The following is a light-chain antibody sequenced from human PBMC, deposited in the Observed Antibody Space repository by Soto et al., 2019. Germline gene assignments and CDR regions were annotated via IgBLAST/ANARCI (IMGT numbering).Light chain of an antibody. Sequence: QSALTQPPSASGTPGQRVTISCSGSSSNIGSNTVHWYQQLPGTAPKLLIYNYSQRPSGVPDRISGSKSGTSASLAISGLQSEDEADYYCAAWDDSVNGPVFGGGTKLTVL. V-gene: IGLV1-44*01. J-gene: IGLJ2*01. CDR1: SSNIGSNT. CDR2: NYS. CDR3: AAWDDSVNGPV.